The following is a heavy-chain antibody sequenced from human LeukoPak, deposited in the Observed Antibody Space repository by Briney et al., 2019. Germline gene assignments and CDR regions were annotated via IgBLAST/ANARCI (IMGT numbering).Heavy chain of an antibody. Sequence: GRSLRLSCAASGFTFSSYGMHWVRQAPGKGLEWVAVIWYDGSNKYYADSVKGRFTISRDNSKNTLYLQMNSLRAEDTAVYYCAKLGQGSSSVDYWGQGTLVTVSS. CDR3: AKLGQGSSSVDY. CDR1: GFTFSSYG. V-gene: IGHV3-33*06. J-gene: IGHJ4*02. D-gene: IGHD3-10*01. CDR2: IWYDGSNK.